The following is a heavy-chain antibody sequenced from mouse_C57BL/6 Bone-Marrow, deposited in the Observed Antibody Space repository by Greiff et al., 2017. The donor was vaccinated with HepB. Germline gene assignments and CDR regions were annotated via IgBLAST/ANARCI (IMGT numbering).Heavy chain of an antibody. Sequence: VQLQQPGAELVRPGSSVKLSCKASGYTFTSYWMHWVKQRPIQGLEWIGNIDPSDSETHYNQKFKDKATLTVDKSSSTAYMQLSSLTSEDSAVYYCAREGTTVVAHWYFDVWGQGTLVTVSA. J-gene: IGHJ3*01. CDR2: IDPSDSET. CDR1: GYTFTSYW. V-gene: IGHV1-52*01. CDR3: AREGTTVVAHWYFDV. D-gene: IGHD1-1*01.